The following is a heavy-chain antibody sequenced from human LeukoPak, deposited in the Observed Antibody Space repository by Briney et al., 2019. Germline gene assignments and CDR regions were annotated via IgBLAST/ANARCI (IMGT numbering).Heavy chain of an antibody. V-gene: IGHV3-21*01. CDR2: ISSSNSYI. Sequence: MTGGSLRLPCAASGFTFSSYSMNWVRQAPGKGLEWVSSISSSNSYIYYADSVKGRFTISRDNAKNSLYLQMNSLRAEDTAVYYCARETYYYDGSGYSGAGYFDYWGQGTLVTVSS. D-gene: IGHD3-22*01. CDR1: GFTFSSYS. J-gene: IGHJ4*02. CDR3: ARETYYYDGSGYSGAGYFDY.